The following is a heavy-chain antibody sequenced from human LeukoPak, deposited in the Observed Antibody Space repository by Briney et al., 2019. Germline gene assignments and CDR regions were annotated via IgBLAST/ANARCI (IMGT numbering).Heavy chain of an antibody. D-gene: IGHD6-6*01. J-gene: IGHJ4*01. CDR3: ARDPGYSSSPGVDY. V-gene: IGHV1-69*05. CDR2: IIPIFGTA. CDR1: GYIFSNYG. Sequence: SVKVSCKASGYIFSNYGISWVRQAPGQGLGWVGGIIPIFGTANYAQKFQGRVTITTDESTSTAYMELSSLRSEDTAVYYCARDPGYSSSPGVDYWGQGTLVTVSS.